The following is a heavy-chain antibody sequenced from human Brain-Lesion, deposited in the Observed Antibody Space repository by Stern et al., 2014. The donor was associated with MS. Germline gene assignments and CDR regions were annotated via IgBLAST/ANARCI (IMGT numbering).Heavy chain of an antibody. J-gene: IGHJ4*02. V-gene: IGHV4-61*02. CDR2: IYSSGNP. CDR1: GGSISSGSFY. CDR3: ARETGGYTYGDTDFFDY. D-gene: IGHD5-18*01. Sequence: QVQLQESGPGLVKPSQTLSLTCIVSGGSISSGSFYWNWIRQPAGKGLEWIGRIYSSGNPNYNPYLKGGSPFSGDPPKNHFSLKMISMTAADTAVYYCARETGGYTYGDTDFFDYWGQGALVTVSS.